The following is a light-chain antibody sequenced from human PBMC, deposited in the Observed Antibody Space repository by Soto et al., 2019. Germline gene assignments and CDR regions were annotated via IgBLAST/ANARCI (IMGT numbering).Light chain of an antibody. J-gene: IGKJ1*01. V-gene: IGKV1-39*01. CDR1: QSISSL. Sequence: DIQMTQSPSSLSASMGDRVTITCRASQSISSLLNWYQQKPGKAPKLLIYAVSNLQSGVPSRFSGSGSGTDFTLTISSLQHEDFATYYCQQSYGTPKKFGQGTKADIK. CDR2: AVS. CDR3: QQSYGTPKK.